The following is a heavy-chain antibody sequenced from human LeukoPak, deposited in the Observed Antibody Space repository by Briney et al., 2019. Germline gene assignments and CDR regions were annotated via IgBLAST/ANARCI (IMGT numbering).Heavy chain of an antibody. CDR1: GFTFSSYA. CDR3: ARLGVYPTHFDY. J-gene: IGHJ4*02. V-gene: IGHV3-23*01. Sequence: GGSLRLSCAASGFTFSSYAMSWVRQAPGKGLEWVSAISGSGGSTYYADSVKGRFTISRDNSKNTLYLQMNSLRAEDTAVYYCARLGVYPTHFDYWGQGTQVTVSS. D-gene: IGHD5/OR15-5a*01. CDR2: ISGSGGST.